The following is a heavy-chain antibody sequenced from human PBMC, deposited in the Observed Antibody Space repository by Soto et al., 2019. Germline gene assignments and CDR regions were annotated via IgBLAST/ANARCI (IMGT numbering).Heavy chain of an antibody. D-gene: IGHD3-10*01. CDR2: TSYDGSNK. V-gene: IGHV3-30*18. CDR3: AKGEYYYGSGSPYYAMDV. J-gene: IGHJ6*02. Sequence: GSLRLSCAASGFPLSNYGMHWVRQAPGKGLEWVAVTSYDGSNKYYADSVKGRFTISRDNSKNTLYLQMNSLKTEDTAVYFCAKGEYYYGSGSPYYAMDVWGQGTTVTVSS. CDR1: GFPLSNYG.